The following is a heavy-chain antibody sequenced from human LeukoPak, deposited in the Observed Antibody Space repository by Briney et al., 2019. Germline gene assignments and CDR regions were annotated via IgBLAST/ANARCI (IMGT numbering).Heavy chain of an antibody. CDR2: MNPNSGNT. V-gene: IGHV1-8*01. D-gene: IGHD1-14*01. CDR3: ATSTSLGSRLTHFGY. Sequence: ASVKASCKASGYTFTSYDINWVRQATGQGLEWMGWMNPNSGNTGYAQKFQGRVTMTRNTSISTAYMELSSLRSEDTAVYYCATSTSLGSRLTHFGYWGQGTLVTVSS. CDR1: GYTFTSYD. J-gene: IGHJ4*02.